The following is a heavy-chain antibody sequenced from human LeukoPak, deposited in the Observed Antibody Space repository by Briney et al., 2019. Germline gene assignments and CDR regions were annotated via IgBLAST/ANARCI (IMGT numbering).Heavy chain of an antibody. J-gene: IGHJ3*02. CDR3: ARVYYDSSGNYDAFDI. CDR1: DGSISSDY. D-gene: IGHD3-22*01. CDR2: LYYSGST. V-gene: IGHV4-59*01. Sequence: SETLSLTCTVSDGSISSDYWSWIRQPPGKGLEWIGYLYYSGSTNYNPSLKSRVTISVDTSKNQFSLKLSSVTAADTAVYYCARVYYDSSGNYDAFDIWGQGTTVIVSS.